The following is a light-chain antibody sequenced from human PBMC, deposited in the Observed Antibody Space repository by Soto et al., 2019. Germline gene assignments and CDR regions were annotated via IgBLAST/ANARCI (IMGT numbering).Light chain of an antibody. CDR2: DVT. CDR3: SSYRKSNTLV. CDR1: SSDIGTYHY. V-gene: IGLV2-14*01. Sequence: QSALIQPASVSGSPGQSITISCSGTSSDIGTYHYVSWYQHHPGKAPKLIISDVTNRPSGVSARFSGSKSGNTASLTISGLQAGDEADYYCSSYRKSNTLVFGTGTKLTVL. J-gene: IGLJ1*01.